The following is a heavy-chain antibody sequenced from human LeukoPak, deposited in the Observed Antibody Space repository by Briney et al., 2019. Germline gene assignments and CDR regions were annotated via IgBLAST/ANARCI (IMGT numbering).Heavy chain of an antibody. CDR3: ARGEELPHH. V-gene: IGHV3-33*01. Sequence: GGSLRLSCAASGFNFRSYGMHWVRQAPGKGLEWVATIWYDGSNKYYADSVKGRFTISRDNSKNTLYLQMNSLRAEDTAVYYCARGEELPHHWGQGTLVTVSS. D-gene: IGHD1-26*01. J-gene: IGHJ5*02. CDR1: GFNFRSYG. CDR2: IWYDGSNK.